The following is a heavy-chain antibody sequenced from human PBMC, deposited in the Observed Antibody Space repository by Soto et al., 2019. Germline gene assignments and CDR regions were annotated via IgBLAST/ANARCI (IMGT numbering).Heavy chain of an antibody. V-gene: IGHV4-39*02. CDR3: TGNGYYCLKQ. CDR1: GGSISSSSYY. D-gene: IGHD3-3*01. J-gene: IGHJ4*02. Sequence: PSETLSLTCTVSGGSISSSSYYWGWIRQPPGKGLEWIGSIYYSGSTYYNPSLKSRVTISVDKSKNGFSLKLTSVTAADTAIYYCTGNGYYCLKQWGPGTLVTVSS. CDR2: IYYSGST.